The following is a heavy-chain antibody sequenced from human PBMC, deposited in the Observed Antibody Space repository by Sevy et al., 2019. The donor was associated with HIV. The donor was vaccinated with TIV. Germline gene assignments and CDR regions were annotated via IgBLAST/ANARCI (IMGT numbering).Heavy chain of an antibody. V-gene: IGHV3-7*03. D-gene: IGHD6-19*01. Sequence: GGSLRLSCAASGFTFSSYWMSWVRQAPGKGLEWVANIKQEGSEKYYVDSVKGRFSMSRIKAKNSLYLQRNSPRAEDMAVYYCARYPPGAGFDYWGQGTLVTVSS. CDR3: ARYPPGAGFDY. CDR2: IKQEGSEK. CDR1: GFTFSSYW. J-gene: IGHJ4*02.